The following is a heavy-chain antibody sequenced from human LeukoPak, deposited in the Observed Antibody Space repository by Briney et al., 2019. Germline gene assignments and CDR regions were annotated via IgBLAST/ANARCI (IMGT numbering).Heavy chain of an antibody. Sequence: PSETLSLTCTVSGYSISSSYYWGWIRQPPGKGLEWIGSIYYSGSTYYNPSLKSRVTISVDTSKNQFSLKLSSVTAADTAVYYCARQHGGFSAAHDYWGQGTLVTVSS. D-gene: IGHD3-16*01. CDR2: IYYSGST. J-gene: IGHJ4*02. CDR1: GYSISSSYY. V-gene: IGHV4-39*01. CDR3: ARQHGGFSAAHDY.